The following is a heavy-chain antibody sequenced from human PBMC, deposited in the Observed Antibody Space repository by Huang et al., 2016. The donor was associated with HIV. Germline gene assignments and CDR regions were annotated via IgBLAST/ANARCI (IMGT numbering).Heavy chain of an antibody. Sequence: QITLKESGPTVIKPTQTLTLTCSFSGFSLNHKGVGVGWLRQPPGKALEWLVLIYWDDDKRFTPSLKNRINITKDTSKNQVVFTMTNLDPMDTGTYYCAHIGRLGNYYMDVWGNGTTVTVSS. J-gene: IGHJ6*03. CDR1: GFSLNHKGVG. D-gene: IGHD7-27*01. CDR2: IYWDDDK. CDR3: AHIGRLGNYYMDV. V-gene: IGHV2-5*02.